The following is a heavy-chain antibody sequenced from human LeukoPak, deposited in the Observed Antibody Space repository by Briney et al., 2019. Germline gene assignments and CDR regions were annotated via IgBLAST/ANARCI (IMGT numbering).Heavy chain of an antibody. CDR3: ARALSRYGGGNTD. CDR1: GGSISSGGYY. D-gene: IGHD4-23*01. CDR2: IYYSGST. Sequence: PSQTLSLTCTVSGGSISSGGYYWSWIRQHPGKGLEWIGYIYYSGSTYYNPSLKSRVTISVDTSKNQFSLKLSSVTAADTAVYYRARALSRYGGGNTDWGQGTLVTVSS. J-gene: IGHJ4*02. V-gene: IGHV4-31*03.